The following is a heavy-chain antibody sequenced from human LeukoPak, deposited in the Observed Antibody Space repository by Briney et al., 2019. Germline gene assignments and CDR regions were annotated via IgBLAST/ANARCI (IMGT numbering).Heavy chain of an antibody. CDR3: AGSGIEGYNSFSPFDY. CDR1: GFTFSSYA. D-gene: IGHD5-24*01. CDR2: IYPGDSDT. V-gene: IGHV5-51*01. Sequence: PGGSLRLSCAASGFTFSSYAMHWVRQAPGKGLEWVGIIYPGDSDTRYSPSFQGQVTISADKSISTAYLQWSSLKASDTAMYYCAGSGIEGYNSFSPFDYWGQGTLVTVSS. J-gene: IGHJ4*02.